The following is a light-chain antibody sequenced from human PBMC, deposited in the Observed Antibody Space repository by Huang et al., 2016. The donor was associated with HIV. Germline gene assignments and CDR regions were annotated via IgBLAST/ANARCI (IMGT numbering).Light chain of an antibody. CDR2: DVS. CDR1: QSIGTY. CDR3: QQRSKWPLT. J-gene: IGKJ4*01. V-gene: IGKV3-11*01. Sequence: EIVLTQSPVTLSLSPGDRATLPCRASQSIGTYLAWYQQKSGQAPRLLIYDVSNRAAGVPAMFSASGSGTDFTLTIASLDPDDFAIYHCQQRSKWPLTFGGGTKVEMK.